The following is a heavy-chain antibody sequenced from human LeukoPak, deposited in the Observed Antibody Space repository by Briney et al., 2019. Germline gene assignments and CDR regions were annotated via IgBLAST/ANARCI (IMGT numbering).Heavy chain of an antibody. D-gene: IGHD3-10*01. V-gene: IGHV5-51*01. CDR3: ARVSGSYNWFDP. Sequence: GESLKISCQGSGYRFTSYWIGWVRQMPGKGLEWVGIIYPGDSDTRYSPSFQGQVTISADKSITTAYLQWSSLKASDTAMYYCARVSGSYNWFDPWGQGTLVTVSS. CDR2: IYPGDSDT. J-gene: IGHJ5*02. CDR1: GYRFTSYW.